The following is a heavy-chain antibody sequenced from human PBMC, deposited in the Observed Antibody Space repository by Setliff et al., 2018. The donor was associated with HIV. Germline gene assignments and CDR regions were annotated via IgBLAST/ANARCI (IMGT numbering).Heavy chain of an antibody. J-gene: IGHJ3*02. V-gene: IGHV1-2*06. CDR3: AREYDVLTGYYISAFDI. CDR2: INPNSGDT. CDR1: GYTFTGYF. Sequence: ASVKVSCKASGYTFTGYFIHWVRQAPGQGLEWVGRINPNSGDTNFAQRFQGRITMTRDTSISTAYLDLNRLRSDDTAVYYCAREYDVLTGYYISAFDIWGQGSLVTVSS. D-gene: IGHD3-9*01.